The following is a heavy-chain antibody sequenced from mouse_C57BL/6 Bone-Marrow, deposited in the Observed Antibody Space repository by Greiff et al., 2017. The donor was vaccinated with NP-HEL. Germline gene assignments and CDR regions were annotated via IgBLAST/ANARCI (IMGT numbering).Heavy chain of an antibody. CDR2: INPSSGYT. D-gene: IGHD3-3*01. CDR3: ARGTAWFAY. J-gene: IGHJ3*01. CDR1: GYTFTSYT. V-gene: IGHV1-4*01. Sequence: QVQLKESGAELARPGASVKMSCKASGYTFTSYTMHWVKQRPGQGLEWIGYINPSSGYTKYNQKFKDKATLTADKSSSTAYMKLSSLTSEDSAVYYCARGTAWFAYWGQGTLVTVSA.